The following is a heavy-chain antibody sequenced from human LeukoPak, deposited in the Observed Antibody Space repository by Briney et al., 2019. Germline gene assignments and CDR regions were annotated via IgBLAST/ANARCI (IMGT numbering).Heavy chain of an antibody. V-gene: IGHV3-21*01. J-gene: IGHJ4*02. CDR3: AREGPGIQYDY. Sequence: GGSLRLSCAASGFTFGSYSMNWVRQAPGKGLEWVSSISSSSSYIYYADSVKGRFTISRDNAKNSLYLQMNSLGAEDTAVYYCAREGPGIQYDYWGQGTLVTVSS. D-gene: IGHD5-18*01. CDR2: ISSSSSYI. CDR1: GFTFGSYS.